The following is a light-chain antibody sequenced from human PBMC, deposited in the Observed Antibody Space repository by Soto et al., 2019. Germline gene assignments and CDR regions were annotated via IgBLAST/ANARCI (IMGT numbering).Light chain of an antibody. J-gene: IGLJ1*01. V-gene: IGLV1-40*01. CDR1: NSNIGAGYD. CDR2: TNN. CDR3: QSYDSRISAYV. Sequence: LTQPPSVSGAPGQRVTISCTGSNSNIGAGYDVHWYLQLPGTAPKLLVYTNNNRPSGVPDRFSGSKSGTSASLAITGLQAEDEADYYCQSYDSRISAYVFGTGTKVTVL.